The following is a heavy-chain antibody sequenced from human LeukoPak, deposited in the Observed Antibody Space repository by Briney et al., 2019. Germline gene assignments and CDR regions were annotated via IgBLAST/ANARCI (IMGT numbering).Heavy chain of an antibody. J-gene: IGHJ5*02. D-gene: IGHD6-13*01. V-gene: IGHV3-33*01. CDR2: IWYDGSNK. CDR3: AREARIAGNWFDP. Sequence: HPGGSLRLSCAVSGFTFSSYGMHWVRQAPGKGLEWVAVIWYDGSNKYYADSVKGRFTISRDNSKNTLYLQMNSLRAEDTAVYYCAREARIAGNWFDPWGQGTLVTVSS. CDR1: GFTFSSYG.